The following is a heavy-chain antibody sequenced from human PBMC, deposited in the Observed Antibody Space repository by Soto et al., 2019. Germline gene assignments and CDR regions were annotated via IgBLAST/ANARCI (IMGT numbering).Heavy chain of an antibody. J-gene: IGHJ6*03. CDR3: AKSDRDTIFEYYYYYMDV. D-gene: IGHD3-9*01. CDR1: GFTFSSYA. V-gene: IGHV3-23*01. Sequence: GGSLRLSCAASGFTFSSYAMSWVRQAPGKGLEWVSAISGSGGSTYYADSVKGRFTISRDNSKNTLYLQMNSLRAEDTAVYYCAKSDRDTIFEYYYYYMDVWGKGTTVTVSS. CDR2: ISGSGGST.